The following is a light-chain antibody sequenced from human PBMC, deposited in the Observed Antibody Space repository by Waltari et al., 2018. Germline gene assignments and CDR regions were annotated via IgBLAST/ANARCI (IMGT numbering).Light chain of an antibody. CDR1: SPTIGLNP. CDR3: AAWDDRLNGPV. CDR2: DNN. V-gene: IGLV1-44*01. J-gene: IGLJ3*02. Sequence: QSVLTQPPSASGTPGQRVTIPCSGSSPTIGLNPVTWYQQFPGTAPKLLIYDNNQWPSGVPDRFSGSKSGTSASLAISGLQSDDEADFYCAAWDDRLNGPVFGGGTKLTVL.